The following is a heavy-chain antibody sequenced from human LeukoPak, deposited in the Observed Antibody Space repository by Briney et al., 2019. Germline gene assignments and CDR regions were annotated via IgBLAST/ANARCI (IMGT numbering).Heavy chain of an antibody. Sequence: PGGSLRLSCVVSGFTFSSYEMDWVRQAPGKGLEWISYISGGGGTIYYADSVKGRFTISRDNSKNTLYLQMSGLSAEDTAVYYCARSHYQSSDYFDQDAFDFWGQGTMVTVSS. D-gene: IGHD3-22*01. CDR2: ISGGGGTI. J-gene: IGHJ3*01. CDR3: ARSHYQSSDYFDQDAFDF. V-gene: IGHV3-48*03. CDR1: GFTFSSYE.